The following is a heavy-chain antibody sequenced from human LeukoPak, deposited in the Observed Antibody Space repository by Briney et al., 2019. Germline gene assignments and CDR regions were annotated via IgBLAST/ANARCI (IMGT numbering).Heavy chain of an antibody. CDR3: ARDPPQWLILPYNY. J-gene: IGHJ4*02. Sequence: ASVKVSCRISGYTFTGYILHWARQAPGHGFEWLGWINPKTGVTHYTQQFHDRVTMTRETSRSTAFLELSDLRPNDTAIYYCARDPPQWLILPYNYWGQGTLVTVSS. D-gene: IGHD6-19*01. CDR2: INPKTGVT. V-gene: IGHV1-2*02. CDR1: GYTFTGYI.